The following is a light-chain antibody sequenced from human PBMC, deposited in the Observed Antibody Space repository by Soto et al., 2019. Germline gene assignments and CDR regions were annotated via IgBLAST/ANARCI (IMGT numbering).Light chain of an antibody. J-gene: IGLJ2*01. CDR3: CSYSGSDTMI. Sequence: QSALTRPASVSGSPGQSITISCTGTSSDVGSYDLVSWFQHHPGEAPKLMIYEGTKRPSGVSNRFSGSKSGNTASLTISGLQTEDEADYYCCSYSGSDTMIFGGGTKVTVL. CDR1: SSDVGSYDL. CDR2: EGT. V-gene: IGLV2-23*01.